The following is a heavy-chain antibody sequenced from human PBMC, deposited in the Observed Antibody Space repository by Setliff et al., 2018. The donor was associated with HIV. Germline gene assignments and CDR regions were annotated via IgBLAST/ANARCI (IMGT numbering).Heavy chain of an antibody. CDR3: ARDINWAFDY. J-gene: IGHJ4*02. CDR1: GFTFSSYA. D-gene: IGHD1-1*01. V-gene: IGHV3-23*01. Sequence: GGSLRLSCAASGFTFSSYAMSWVRQAPGKGLEWVSAISGSGGSTYYADSVKGRFTISRDNAKNSLYLQMNSLRAEDTALYYCARDINWAFDYWGQGILVTVSS. CDR2: ISGSGGST.